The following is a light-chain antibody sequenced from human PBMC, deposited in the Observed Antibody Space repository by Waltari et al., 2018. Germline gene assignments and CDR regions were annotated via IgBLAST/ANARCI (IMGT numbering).Light chain of an antibody. CDR1: TSDVGRYNL. J-gene: IGLJ2*01. CDR3: CSYGGASIRV. Sequence: QSALTQPASVSGSPGQSITISCTRTTSDVGRYNLFPWYRQHPGEAPKLIIYEDRKRPSGVSDRFSGSKSGNTASLTISGLQAEDEADYYCCSYGGASIRVFGGGTKLTVL. CDR2: EDR. V-gene: IGLV2-23*01.